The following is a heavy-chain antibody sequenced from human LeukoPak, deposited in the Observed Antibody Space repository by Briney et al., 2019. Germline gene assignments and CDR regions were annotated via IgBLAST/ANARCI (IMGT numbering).Heavy chain of an antibody. V-gene: IGHV3-48*04. J-gene: IGHJ4*02. CDR3: AVRFDY. CDR2: VSTSGEST. Sequence: GGSLRLSCAASGFTFSNYNMNWVRQAPGRGLEWVSEVSTSGESTYYADSVKGRFIISRDNAKKSLYLQMNSLRVEDTAVYYCAVRFDYWGQGILVTVSS. D-gene: IGHD3-16*02. CDR1: GFTFSNYN.